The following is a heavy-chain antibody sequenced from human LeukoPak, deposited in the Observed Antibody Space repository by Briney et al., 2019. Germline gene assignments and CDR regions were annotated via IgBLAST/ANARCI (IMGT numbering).Heavy chain of an antibody. CDR3: ARGGGSSGYFDY. V-gene: IGHV4-59*01. CDR2: IYYSGST. D-gene: IGHD3-22*01. J-gene: IGHJ4*02. Sequence: SETLSLTCTVSGGSISSYYWSWIRQPPGKGLEWIGYIYYSGSTNYNPSLKSRVTISVDTSKNQFSLKLSSVTAADTAVYYCARGGGSSGYFDYWGQGTLVTVSS. CDR1: GGSISSYY.